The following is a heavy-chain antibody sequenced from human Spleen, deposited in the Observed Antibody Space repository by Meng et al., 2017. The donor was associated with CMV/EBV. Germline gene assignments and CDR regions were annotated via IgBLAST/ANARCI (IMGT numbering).Heavy chain of an antibody. V-gene: IGHV1-69*05. D-gene: IGHD6-6*01. J-gene: IGHJ4*02. CDR1: GGTFSTYA. CDR3: ARGIAAASGSLFDY. CDR2: IIPIFGIV. Sequence: SVKVSCKASGGTFSTYAFSWVRQAPGQGLEWMGGIIPIFGIVNYAQKFQGRVTITTDESTSTAYMELSSLRSEDTAVYYCARGIAAASGSLFDYWGQGTLVTVSS.